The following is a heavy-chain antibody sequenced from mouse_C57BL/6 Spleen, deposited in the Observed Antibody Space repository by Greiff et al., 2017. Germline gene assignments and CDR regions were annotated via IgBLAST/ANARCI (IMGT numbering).Heavy chain of an antibody. J-gene: IGHJ2*01. CDR3: ARHDYDGEYYFDY. CDR2: ISSGGSYT. D-gene: IGHD2-4*01. Sequence: DVQLVESGGDLVKPGGSLKLSCAASGFTFSSYGMSWVRQTPDKRLEWVATISSGGSYTYYPDSVKGRFTISRDNAKNTLYLQMSSLKSEDTAMYYCARHDYDGEYYFDYWGQGTTLTVSS. V-gene: IGHV5-6*01. CDR1: GFTFSSYG.